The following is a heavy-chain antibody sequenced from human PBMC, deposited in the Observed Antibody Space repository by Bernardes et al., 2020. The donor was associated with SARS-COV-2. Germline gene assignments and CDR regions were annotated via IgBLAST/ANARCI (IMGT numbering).Heavy chain of an antibody. CDR1: GFTFRSSD. CDR3: ARAHYYDSSGYGYYYYGMDV. V-gene: IGHV3-13*01. J-gene: IGHJ6*02. CDR2: IGTAGDT. D-gene: IGHD3-22*01. Sequence: VGSLRLSCAASGFTFRSSDMHWVRQATGQGLEWVSAIGTAGDTYYPGSVKGRFTISRENAKNSLYLQMNSLRAGDTAVYYCARAHYYDSSGYGYYYYGMDVWGQGTTVTGSS.